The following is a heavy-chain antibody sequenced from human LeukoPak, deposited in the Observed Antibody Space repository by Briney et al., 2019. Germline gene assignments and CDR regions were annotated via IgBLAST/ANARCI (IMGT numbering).Heavy chain of an antibody. CDR3: ARDLSIYEYLDGRVY. V-gene: IGHV3-48*01. D-gene: IGHD5-12*01. CDR2: ISSSSSTI. CDR1: GFTFSSYS. Sequence: GGSLRLSCAASGFTFSSYSMNWVRQAPGKGLEWVSYISSSSSTIYYADSVKGRFTIPRDNAKNSLYLQMNSLRAEDTAVYYCARDLSIYEYLDGRVYWGQGTLVTVSS. J-gene: IGHJ4*02.